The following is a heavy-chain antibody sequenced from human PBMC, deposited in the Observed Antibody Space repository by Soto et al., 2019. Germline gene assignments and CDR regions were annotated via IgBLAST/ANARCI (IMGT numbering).Heavy chain of an antibody. CDR1: GFTFSSYW. V-gene: IGHV3-7*01. CDR2: IKQDGSEK. Sequence: GGSLRLSCAASGFTFSSYWMSWVRQAPGKGLEWVANIKQDGSEKYYVDSVKGRFTISRDNAKNSLYLQMNSLRAEDTAVNSCARDRHCSGGSCYRPHKDYYMDVWGKGTTVTVSS. J-gene: IGHJ6*03. CDR3: ARDRHCSGGSCYRPHKDYYMDV. D-gene: IGHD2-15*01.